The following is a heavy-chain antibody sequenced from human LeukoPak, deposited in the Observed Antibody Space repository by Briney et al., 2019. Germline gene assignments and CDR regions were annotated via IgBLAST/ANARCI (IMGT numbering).Heavy chain of an antibody. CDR3: ATRSELYSYYYMDV. Sequence: SETLSLTCTVSGGSIRSSSYYWGWIRQPPGKGLEWIGSIYYSGSTYYNPSLKSRVTISADTSKNQFSLKLSSVTAADTAVYYCATRSELYSYYYMDVWGKGTTVTISS. CDR2: IYYSGST. J-gene: IGHJ6*03. V-gene: IGHV4-39*01. D-gene: IGHD1-26*01. CDR1: GGSIRSSSYY.